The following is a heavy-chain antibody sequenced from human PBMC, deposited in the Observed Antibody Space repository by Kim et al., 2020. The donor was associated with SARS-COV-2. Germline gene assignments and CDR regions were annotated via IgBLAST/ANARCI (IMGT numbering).Heavy chain of an antibody. D-gene: IGHD5-12*01. Sequence: GGSLRLSCADSGFTFSSYWMNWVRQAPGKGLEWVANIKEDGSEKYYVDSVKGRFTISRDNAKNSVYLQMNSLRAEDTAVYFCVRDGYSGYDRAFDIWGQGTMVTVSS. CDR2: IKEDGSEK. CDR1: GFTFSSYW. V-gene: IGHV3-7*01. J-gene: IGHJ3*02. CDR3: VRDGYSGYDRAFDI.